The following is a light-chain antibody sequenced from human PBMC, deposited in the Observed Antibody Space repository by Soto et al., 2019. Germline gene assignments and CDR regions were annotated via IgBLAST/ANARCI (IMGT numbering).Light chain of an antibody. CDR1: QGISSY. CDR2: AAS. Sequence: AIRMTRSPSSFSASTGDRVTITCRASQGISSYLAWYQQKPGKAAKLLIYAASTLQSGVPSRFSGSGSGTDFTLTISCLQSEDLATYYCQQYYSYPRTFGQGTKVDTK. J-gene: IGKJ1*01. CDR3: QQYYSYPRT. V-gene: IGKV1-8*01.